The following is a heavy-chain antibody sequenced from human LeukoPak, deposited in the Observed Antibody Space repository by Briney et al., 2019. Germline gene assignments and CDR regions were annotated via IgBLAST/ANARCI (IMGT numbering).Heavy chain of an antibody. D-gene: IGHD1-20*01. CDR3: ARRIRITGTDTFDIFDY. Sequence: GESLKISCKGSGYSFTSYWIGWVRQMPGKGLEWMGIIYPGDSDSRYSPSFQGQVTISADKSISTAYLQWSSLKASDTAMYYCARRIRITGTDTFDIFDYWGQGTLVTVSS. J-gene: IGHJ4*02. CDR1: GYSFTSYW. CDR2: IYPGDSDS. V-gene: IGHV5-51*01.